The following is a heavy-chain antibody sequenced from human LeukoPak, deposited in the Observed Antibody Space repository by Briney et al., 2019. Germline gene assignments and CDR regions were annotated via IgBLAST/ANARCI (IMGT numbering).Heavy chain of an antibody. Sequence: SETLSLTCTVSGGSISSSSYYWGWIRQPPGKGLEWIGSIYYSGSTNYNPSFKSRVTISVDTSKNQFSLKLSSVTAADTAVYYCARAYTSGGKQQWLVRYYFDYWGQGTLVTVSS. V-gene: IGHV4-39*07. CDR2: IYYSGST. CDR1: GGSISSSSYY. CDR3: ARAYTSGGKQQWLVRYYFDY. J-gene: IGHJ4*02. D-gene: IGHD6-19*01.